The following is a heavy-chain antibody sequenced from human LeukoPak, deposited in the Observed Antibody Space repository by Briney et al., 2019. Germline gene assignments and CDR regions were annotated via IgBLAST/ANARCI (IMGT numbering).Heavy chain of an antibody. CDR3: ARDWADQGGLYYYYGMDV. CDR1: GYTFTSYG. Sequence: ASVKVSCKASGYTFTSYGISWVRQAPGQGLEWMGWISAYNGNTNYAQKLQGRVTMTTDTSTSTAYMELRSLRSDDTAVYYCARDWADQGGLYYYYGMDVWGQGTTATVSS. D-gene: IGHD3-16*01. V-gene: IGHV1-18*01. J-gene: IGHJ6*02. CDR2: ISAYNGNT.